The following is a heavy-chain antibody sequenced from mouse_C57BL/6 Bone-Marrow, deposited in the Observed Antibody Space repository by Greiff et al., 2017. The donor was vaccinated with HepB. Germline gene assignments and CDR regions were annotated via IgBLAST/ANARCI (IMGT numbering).Heavy chain of an antibody. V-gene: IGHV1-82*01. CDR1: GYAFSSSW. J-gene: IGHJ2*01. CDR2: IYPGDGDT. Sequence: VQLVESGPELVKPGASVKISCKASGYAFSSSWMNWVKQRPGKGLEWIGRIYPGDGDTNYNGKFKGKATLTADKSSSTAYMQLSSLTSEDSAVYFCARKGGGFDYWGQGTTLTVSS. CDR3: ARKGGGFDY.